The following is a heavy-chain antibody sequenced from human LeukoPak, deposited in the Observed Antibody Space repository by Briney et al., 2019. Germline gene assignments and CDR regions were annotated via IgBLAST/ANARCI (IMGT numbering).Heavy chain of an antibody. D-gene: IGHD3-22*01. V-gene: IGHV4-39*07. Sequence: SETLSLTCTVSGGSISSSSYYWGWIRQPPGKGLEWIGSIYYSGSTYYNPSLKSRVTISVDTSKNQFSLKLSSVTAADTAVYYCARVLLRRDYYDRGGAFDIWGQGTMVTVPS. CDR3: ARVLLRRDYYDRGGAFDI. CDR1: GGSISSSSYY. J-gene: IGHJ3*02. CDR2: IYYSGST.